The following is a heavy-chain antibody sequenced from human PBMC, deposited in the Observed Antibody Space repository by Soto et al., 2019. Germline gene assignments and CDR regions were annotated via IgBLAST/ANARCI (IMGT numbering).Heavy chain of an antibody. CDR1: VGSISSYY. CDR3: ARDSGPYYDFWSGYPPQLSWYYYGMDV. CDR2: IYTSGST. V-gene: IGHV4-4*07. D-gene: IGHD3-3*01. Sequence: PSETLSLTCTVSVGSISSYYWSWIRQPAGKGLEWIGRIYTSGSTNYNPSLKSRVTMSVDTSKNQFSLKLSSVTAADTAVYYCARDSGPYYDFWSGYPPQLSWYYYGMDVWGQGTTVTVSS. J-gene: IGHJ6*02.